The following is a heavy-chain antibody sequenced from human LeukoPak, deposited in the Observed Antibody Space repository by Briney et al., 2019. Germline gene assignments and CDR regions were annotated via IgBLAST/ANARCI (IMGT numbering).Heavy chain of an antibody. J-gene: IGHJ4*02. Sequence: PGGSLRLSCAASGFTFSSYYMHWVRQAPGKGLVWVSRLDGDGSTTKYADSAKGRFTISRDNARYMLYLQMNSLGAEDTAVYYCARGIYGDSVAFDHWGQGTLVTVSS. CDR1: GFTFSSYY. V-gene: IGHV3-74*03. CDR3: ARGIYGDSVAFDH. D-gene: IGHD4-17*01. CDR2: LDGDGSTT.